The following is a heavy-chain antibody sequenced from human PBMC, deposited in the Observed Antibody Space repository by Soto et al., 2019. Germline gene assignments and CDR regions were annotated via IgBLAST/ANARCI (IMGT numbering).Heavy chain of an antibody. CDR3: ARDLGIAVAGKAQYYFDY. J-gene: IGHJ4*02. CDR2: INAGNGNT. CDR1: GYTFTSYA. D-gene: IGHD6-19*01. V-gene: IGHV1-3*01. Sequence: QVPLVQSGAEVKKPGASVKVSCKASGYTFTSYAMHWVRQAPGQRLEWMGWINAGNGNTKYSQKFQGRVTITRDTSASTAYMELSSLRSEDTAVYYCARDLGIAVAGKAQYYFDYWGQGTLVTVSS.